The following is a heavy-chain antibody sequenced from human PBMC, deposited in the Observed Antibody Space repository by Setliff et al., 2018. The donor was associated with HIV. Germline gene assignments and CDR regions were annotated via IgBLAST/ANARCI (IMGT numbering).Heavy chain of an antibody. Sequence: SETLSLTCTVSGGSISSSSYYWGWIRQPPGKGLEWIGEINHSGSTNDNPSLKSRLTISVDTSKNQFFLRLRSVTAADSAVYYCARGTLVVPDARDYYYYLDIWGQGNTVTVSS. V-gene: IGHV4-39*07. CDR1: GGSISSSSYY. CDR3: ARGTLVVPDARDYYYYLDI. D-gene: IGHD2-2*01. CDR2: INHSGST. J-gene: IGHJ6*03.